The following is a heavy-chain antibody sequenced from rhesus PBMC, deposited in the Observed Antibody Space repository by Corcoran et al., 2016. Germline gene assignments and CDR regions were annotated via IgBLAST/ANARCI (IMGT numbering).Heavy chain of an antibody. CDR3: ARPRTLTEYYYGLDS. CDR1: GGSISDSYW. V-gene: IGHV4S10*01. D-gene: IGHD2-15*01. J-gene: IGHJ6*01. CDR2: IYSSSSIT. Sequence: QVQLQESGPGVVKPSETLSLTCAVSGGSISDSYWWSWIRQPPGKGLEWIGFIYSSSSITSYNPSLKSRVTFSKATSQNQFSLKLTSVTAADTAVYYCARPRTLTEYYYGLDSWGQGVAVTVSS.